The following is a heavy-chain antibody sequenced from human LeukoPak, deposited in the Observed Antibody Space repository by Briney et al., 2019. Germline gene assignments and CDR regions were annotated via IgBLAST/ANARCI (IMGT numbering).Heavy chain of an antibody. Sequence: SETLSLTCTVSGDSISNYYWTWIRQPPGKGLEWIGYIYTSGSTNYNPSLKSRVTISVDTSKNQFSLKLSSVTAADTAVYYCAGTPYCSGDNCYRFYKGNDALDIWGQGTKVTVSS. V-gene: IGHV4-4*09. CDR2: IYTSGST. CDR3: AGTPYCSGDNCYRFYKGNDALDI. J-gene: IGHJ3*02. D-gene: IGHD2-15*01. CDR1: GDSISNYY.